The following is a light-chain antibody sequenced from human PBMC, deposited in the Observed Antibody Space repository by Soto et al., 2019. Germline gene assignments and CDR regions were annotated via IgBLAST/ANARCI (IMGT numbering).Light chain of an antibody. V-gene: IGLV2-8*01. CDR3: TSYVGSNIWV. CDR2: EVS. J-gene: IGLJ3*02. Sequence: QSALTQPPYASGSRGQSVTISCTGTSSDVGAYKYVSWYQQYPGKAPKLMIYEVSKRPSGVPDRFSGSKSGNTASLTVSGLQAEDEADYYCTSYVGSNIWVFGGGTKLTVL. CDR1: SSDVGAYKY.